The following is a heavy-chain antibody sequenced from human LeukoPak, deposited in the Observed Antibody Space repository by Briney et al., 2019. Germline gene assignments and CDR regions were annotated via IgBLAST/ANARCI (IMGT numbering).Heavy chain of an antibody. CDR1: GFTFSSYS. CDR2: ISSSSSYI. V-gene: IGHV3-21*01. J-gene: IGHJ5*02. CDR3: ARVKLCSGGSCYPNWFDP. D-gene: IGHD2-15*01. Sequence: GGSLRLSCAASGFTFSSYSMNWVRQAPGKGLEWVSSISSSSSYIYYADSVKGRFTISRDNAKNSLYLQMNSLRAEDTAVYYCARVKLCSGGSCYPNWFDPWGQGTLVTVSS.